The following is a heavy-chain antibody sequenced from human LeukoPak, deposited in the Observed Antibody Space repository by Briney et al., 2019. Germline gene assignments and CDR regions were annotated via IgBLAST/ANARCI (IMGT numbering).Heavy chain of an antibody. CDR2: IIPIFGTA. V-gene: IGHV1-69*01. Sequence: GSSVKVSCKASGGTFSNYGISWVRQAPGQELEWMGGIIPIFGTANYAQKFQGRVTITADESTGTAYMELGSLRPEDTAVYYCASDIVVVPAAPPDFNWFDPWGQGTLVTVSS. D-gene: IGHD2-2*01. CDR3: ASDIVVVPAAPPDFNWFDP. CDR1: GGTFSNYG. J-gene: IGHJ5*02.